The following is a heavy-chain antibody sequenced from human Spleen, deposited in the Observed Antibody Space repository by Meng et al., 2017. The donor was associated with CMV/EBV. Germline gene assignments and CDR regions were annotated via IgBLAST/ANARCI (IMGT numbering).Heavy chain of an antibody. CDR1: GFSFTNYP. J-gene: IGHJ3*01. D-gene: IGHD3-10*01. Sequence: GESLKISCTPSGFSFTNYPMHWVRQAPGKGLEWLAVISYDGNRKFYGDSAKGRFTVSRDNAKNSLYLQMNSLRVEDTALYHCVRVGPGPGGAFDLWGQGKMVTVSS. CDR2: ISYDGNRK. CDR3: VRVGPGPGGAFDL. V-gene: IGHV3-30*14.